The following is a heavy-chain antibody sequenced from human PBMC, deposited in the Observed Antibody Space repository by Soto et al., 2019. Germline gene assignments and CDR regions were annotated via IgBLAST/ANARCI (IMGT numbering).Heavy chain of an antibody. CDR1: GGSVSSGDFS. Sequence: QLRLQESGSGLLKPSQTLSLTCAVSGGSVSSGDFSWCWIRQPPGKGLEWVGYIYHSGTTYYHPSLKTRLSISLDRSNNQFTLKLASVTAADSAVYFCARSRSWDGLDFWGQGALVTVS. CDR3: ARSRSWDGLDF. D-gene: IGHD3-10*01. J-gene: IGHJ3*01. CDR2: IYHSGTT. V-gene: IGHV4-30-2*01.